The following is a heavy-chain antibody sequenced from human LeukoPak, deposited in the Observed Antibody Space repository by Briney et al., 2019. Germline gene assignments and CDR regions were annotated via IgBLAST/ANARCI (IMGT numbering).Heavy chain of an antibody. Sequence: SETLSLTCTVSGGSIRSYYWSWIRQPAGKGLEWIGRIYTSGSTNYNPSLKSRVIMSVDTSKNHFSLKLSSVTAADTALYYCARASPSGSYRLWGQGTLVTVSS. CDR2: IYTSGST. V-gene: IGHV4-4*07. CDR1: GGSIRSYY. J-gene: IGHJ4*02. D-gene: IGHD1-26*01. CDR3: ARASPSGSYRL.